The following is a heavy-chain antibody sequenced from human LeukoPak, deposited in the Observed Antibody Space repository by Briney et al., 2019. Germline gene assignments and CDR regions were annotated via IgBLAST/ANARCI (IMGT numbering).Heavy chain of an antibody. CDR2: IRSSSSDI. Sequence: GGSLRLSCAASGFTFSSYSMNWVRQAPGKGLEWVSFIRSSSSDIYYADSVKGRFTISRDNAKNTLSLEMNSLGDEDTAVYYCSRDFNGRNDFWGQGTLVTVSS. V-gene: IGHV3-21*01. CDR1: GFTFSSYS. J-gene: IGHJ4*02. CDR3: SRDFNGRNDF. D-gene: IGHD1-14*01.